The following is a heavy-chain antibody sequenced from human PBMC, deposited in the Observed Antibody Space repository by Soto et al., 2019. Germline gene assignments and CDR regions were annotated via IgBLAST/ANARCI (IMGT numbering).Heavy chain of an antibody. CDR1: GFTFSSYG. V-gene: IGHV3-33*01. Sequence: GGSLRLSCAASGFTFSSYGMHWVRQAPGKGLEWVAVIWYDGSNKYYADSVKGRFTISRDNSKNTLYLQMNSLRAEDTAVYYCARDGRFGELLSEHYYYYYYMDVWGKGTTVTVSS. CDR2: IWYDGSNK. J-gene: IGHJ6*03. D-gene: IGHD3-10*01. CDR3: ARDGRFGELLSEHYYYYYYMDV.